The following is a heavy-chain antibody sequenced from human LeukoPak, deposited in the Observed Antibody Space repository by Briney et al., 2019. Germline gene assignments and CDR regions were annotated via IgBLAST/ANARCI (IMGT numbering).Heavy chain of an antibody. CDR1: GGSFSDYY. D-gene: IGHD3-22*01. CDR2: IYTSGST. J-gene: IGHJ3*02. CDR3: ARGPYKYDGSGAFDI. V-gene: IGHV4-59*10. Sequence: PSETLSLTCAVYGGSFSDYYWSWIRQPAGKGLEWIGRIYTSGSTNYNPSLKSRVTISVDTSKNQFSLKLTSVTAADTAVYYCARGPYKYDGSGAFDIWGQETMVTVSS.